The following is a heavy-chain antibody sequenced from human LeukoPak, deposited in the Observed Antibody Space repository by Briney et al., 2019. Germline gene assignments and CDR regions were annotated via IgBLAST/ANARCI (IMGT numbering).Heavy chain of an antibody. Sequence: PSETLSLTCTVSGASISSNSIYWGWIRQPPGEGLEWIGSIYNGDTFYNPSLKSRFTMSIDPSASHFSLNLPSVTAADTAVYYCAVLLYRHYHWFDSWGRGTLVSVSS. D-gene: IGHD3-16*02. J-gene: IGHJ5*01. V-gene: IGHV4-39*01. CDR1: GASISSNSIY. CDR2: IYNGDT. CDR3: AVLLYRHYHWFDS.